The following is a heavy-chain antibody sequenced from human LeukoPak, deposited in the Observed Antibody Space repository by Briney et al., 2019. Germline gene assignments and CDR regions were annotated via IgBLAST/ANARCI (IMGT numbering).Heavy chain of an antibody. J-gene: IGHJ4*02. V-gene: IGHV5-51*01. CDR3: ARIRGSGSYLGYFDY. CDR1: GYSFTSYW. D-gene: IGHD1-26*01. Sequence: GESLKISCKGSGYSFTSYWIGWVRQMPGKGLEWMGIIYPGDSDTRYSPSFQGQVTISADKSISTAYLQWSSLKASDTAMYYCARIRGSGSYLGYFDYWGQGTLVTVSS. CDR2: IYPGDSDT.